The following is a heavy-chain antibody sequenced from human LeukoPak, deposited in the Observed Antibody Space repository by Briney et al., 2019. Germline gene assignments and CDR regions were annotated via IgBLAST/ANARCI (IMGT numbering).Heavy chain of an antibody. V-gene: IGHV4-39*07. CDR3: ARGVGATNP. CDR1: GGSISSSSYY. Sequence: SETLSLTCTVSGGSISSSSYYWGWIRQPPGKGLEWIGSIYYSGSTYYNPSLKSRVTISVDTSKNQFSLKLSSVTAADTAVYYCARGVGATNPWGQGTLVTVSS. J-gene: IGHJ5*02. CDR2: IYYSGST. D-gene: IGHD1-26*01.